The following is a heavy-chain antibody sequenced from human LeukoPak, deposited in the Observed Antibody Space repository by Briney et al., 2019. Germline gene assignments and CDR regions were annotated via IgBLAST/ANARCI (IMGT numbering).Heavy chain of an antibody. CDR3: AKDVSHGSGSGWFDP. CDR2: ISYDGSNK. Sequence: GGSLRLSCAASGFTFRGYGMRWVRQAPGKGLEWVAVISYDGSNKYYADPVKGRFTISRDNSKNTLYLQMNSLRAEDTAVYHCAKDVSHGSGSGWFDPWGQGTLVTVSS. D-gene: IGHD3-10*01. V-gene: IGHV3-30*18. J-gene: IGHJ5*02. CDR1: GFTFRGYG.